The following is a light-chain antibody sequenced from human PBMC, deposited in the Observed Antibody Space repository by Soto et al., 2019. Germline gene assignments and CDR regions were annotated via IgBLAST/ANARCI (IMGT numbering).Light chain of an antibody. CDR2: RDD. J-gene: IGLJ2*01. Sequence: QPVLTQPPSTSGTPGQRVTISCSGTISNIGGNTVNWYQQVPGTAPKLLIYRDDQRPSGVPDRFSGSKSATSASLAISGFQSEDEADYYCAAWDDGLKGWLFGGGTQLTVL. V-gene: IGLV1-44*01. CDR1: ISNIGGNT. CDR3: AAWDDGLKGWL.